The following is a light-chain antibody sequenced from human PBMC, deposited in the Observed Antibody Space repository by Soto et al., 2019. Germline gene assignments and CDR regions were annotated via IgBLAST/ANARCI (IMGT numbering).Light chain of an antibody. J-gene: IGLJ3*02. CDR3: VAWDDSLCAWG. CDR1: SSNIGSNY. Sequence: QSVVTQPPSASGTPGQRVTISCSGSSSNIGSNYVYWHQQLPGTAPRLLIYRDNQRPSGVPDRFSGSKSGTSASLAISGLRSEDESDYYSVAWDDSLCAWGFGGGSKLIVL. V-gene: IGLV1-47*01. CDR2: RDN.